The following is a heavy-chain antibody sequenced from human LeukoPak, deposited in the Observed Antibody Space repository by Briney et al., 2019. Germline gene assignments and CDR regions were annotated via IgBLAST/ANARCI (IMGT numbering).Heavy chain of an antibody. D-gene: IGHD2-2*02. CDR3: ARVVVPAARPWTGRRYYYYMDV. CDR2: IYHSGST. V-gene: IGHV4-34*01. Sequence: PSETLSLTCAVYGGSFSGYYWSWIRQPPEMGLEWIGQIYHSGSTKYNGSLKSRVTISVDTSKNQFSLKLSSVTAADTAVYYCARVVVPAARPWTGRRYYYYMDVWGKGTTVTVSS. CDR1: GGSFSGYY. J-gene: IGHJ6*03.